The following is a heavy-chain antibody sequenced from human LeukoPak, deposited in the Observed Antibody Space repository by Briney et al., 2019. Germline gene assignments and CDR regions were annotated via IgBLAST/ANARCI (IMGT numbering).Heavy chain of an antibody. V-gene: IGHV4-30-2*02. Sequence: SQTLSLTCAVSGGSISSGGYSWSWIRQPPGKGLEWIGYIYHSGSTYYNPSLKSRVTISVDRSKNQFSLKLSSVTAADTAVYYCARRIRDGYNFADAFDIWGQGTMVTVSS. J-gene: IGHJ3*02. CDR1: GGSISSGGYS. D-gene: IGHD5-24*01. CDR3: ARRIRDGYNFADAFDI. CDR2: IYHSGST.